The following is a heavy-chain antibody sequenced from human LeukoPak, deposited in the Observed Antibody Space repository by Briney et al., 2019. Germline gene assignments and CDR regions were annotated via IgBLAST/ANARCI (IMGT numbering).Heavy chain of an antibody. CDR1: GGSISSSSYY. CDR3: ARDGDVDIVATMVY. J-gene: IGHJ4*02. CDR2: INYSGST. V-gene: IGHV4-39*02. Sequence: KTSETLSLTCTVSGGSISSSSYYWGWIRQPPGKGLEWIGSINYSGSTYYNPSLKSRVTISLNTSKNHFSLKLSSVTAADTAVYYCARDGDVDIVATMVYWGQGTLVTVSP. D-gene: IGHD5-12*01.